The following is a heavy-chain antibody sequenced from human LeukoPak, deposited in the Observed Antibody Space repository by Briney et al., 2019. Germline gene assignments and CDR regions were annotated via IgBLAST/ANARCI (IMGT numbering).Heavy chain of an antibody. CDR2: ISGSGGST. CDR3: AKLASSGRVNY. J-gene: IGHJ4*02. V-gene: IGHV3-23*01. CDR1: GFTFSSYG. Sequence: PGGSLRLSCAASGFTFSSYGMHWVRQAPGKGLEWVSAISGSGGSTYYADSVKSRFTISRDNSKNTLYLQMNSLRAEDTAVYYWAKLASSGRVNYWGQGSLVTDS. D-gene: IGHD6-13*01.